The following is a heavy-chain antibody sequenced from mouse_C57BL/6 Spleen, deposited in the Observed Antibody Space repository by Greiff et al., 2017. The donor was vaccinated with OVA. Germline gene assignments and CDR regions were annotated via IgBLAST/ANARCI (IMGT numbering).Heavy chain of an antibody. CDR2: INPSTGGT. V-gene: IGHV1-42*01. Sequence: EVKLVESGPELVKPGASVKISCKASGYSFTGYYMNWVKQSPEKSLEWIGEINPSTGGTTYNQKFKAKATLTVDKSSSTAYMQLKSLTSEDSAVYYCAGGAYYFDYWGQGTTLTVSS. CDR1: GYSFTGYY. CDR3: AGGAYYFDY. J-gene: IGHJ2*01.